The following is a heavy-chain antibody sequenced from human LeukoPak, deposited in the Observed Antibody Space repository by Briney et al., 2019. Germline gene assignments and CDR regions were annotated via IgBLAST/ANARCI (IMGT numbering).Heavy chain of an antibody. V-gene: IGHV3-9*03. Sequence: PGRSLRLSCAASGFIFDDYAMHWVRQAPGKGLEWVSGISWNSGKIDYADSVKGRFTISRDNAKNSLYLQMNSLRAGDMALYYCAKGVEVMTAAAGEDYFDYWGQGTLVTVSS. CDR3: AKGVEVMTAAAGEDYFDY. J-gene: IGHJ4*02. D-gene: IGHD6-13*01. CDR2: ISWNSGKI. CDR1: GFIFDDYA.